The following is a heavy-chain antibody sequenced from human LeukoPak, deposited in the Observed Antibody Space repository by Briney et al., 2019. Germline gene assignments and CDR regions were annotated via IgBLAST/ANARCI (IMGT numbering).Heavy chain of an antibody. Sequence: KASETLSLTCTVSGGSISSGGYYWGWIRQHPGKGLEWIGYIYYSGSTYYNPSLKSRVTMSVDTSRNHFSLQLSSVTAADTAVYYCARNFDSYNAFDIWGQGTMVTVSS. V-gene: IGHV4-31*03. D-gene: IGHD3-22*01. J-gene: IGHJ3*02. CDR3: ARNFDSYNAFDI. CDR2: IYYSGST. CDR1: GGSISSGGYY.